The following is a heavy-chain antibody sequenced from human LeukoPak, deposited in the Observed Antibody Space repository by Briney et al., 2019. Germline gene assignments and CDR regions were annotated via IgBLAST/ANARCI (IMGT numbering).Heavy chain of an antibody. CDR2: IYDSGST. CDR1: GGSIRSSYYY. CDR3: AREQNYCSSTSCYIGSFDY. D-gene: IGHD2-2*02. Sequence: SETLSLTRTVSGGSIRSSYYYWGWIRQPPGKGLEWIVSIYDSGSTYYNPSLKSRVTISVDTSKNQFSLKLNSVTAADTAVYYCAREQNYCSSTSCYIGSFDYWGQGTLVTVS. J-gene: IGHJ4*02. V-gene: IGHV4-39*02.